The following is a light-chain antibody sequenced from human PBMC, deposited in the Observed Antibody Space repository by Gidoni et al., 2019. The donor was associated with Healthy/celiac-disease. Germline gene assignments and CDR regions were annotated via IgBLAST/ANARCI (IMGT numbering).Light chain of an antibody. J-gene: IGKJ2*01. V-gene: IGKV2-28*01. CDR2: LGS. CDR3: MQALQTPYT. Sequence: IVITHSPLPLPVTPGEPASISCRSSQSLLHSNGYNYLDWYLQKPGQSPQLLIYLGSNRASGVPDRFSGSGSGTDFTLKSSRVEAEDVGVYYCMQALQTPYTFXQXTKLEIK. CDR1: QSLLHSNGYNY.